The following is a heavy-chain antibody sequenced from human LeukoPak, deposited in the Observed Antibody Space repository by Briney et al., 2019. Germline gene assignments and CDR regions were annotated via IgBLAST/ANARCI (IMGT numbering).Heavy chain of an antibody. CDR3: ARESSVVRGVITDFDY. J-gene: IGHJ4*02. CDR1: GFTSTNYW. D-gene: IGHD3-10*01. CDR2: IKADGSEK. Sequence: QPGGSLRLSCAASGFTSTNYWMSWVRQAPGKGLEWVANIKADGSEKFYVDSVKGRFTISRDNAKNSVYLQMNSLRAEDTAVYYCARESSVVRGVITDFDYWGQGALVTVSS. V-gene: IGHV3-7*01.